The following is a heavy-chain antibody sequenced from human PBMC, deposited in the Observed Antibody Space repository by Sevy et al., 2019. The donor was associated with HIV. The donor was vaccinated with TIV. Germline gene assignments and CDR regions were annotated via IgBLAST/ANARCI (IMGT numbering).Heavy chain of an antibody. J-gene: IGHJ3*01. CDR3: ARQKNSGVDV. Sequence: SQTLSLTCAISGDSVSRTDVAWNWIRQSPSRGLEWLGRTWYASKWYNDYAISVKSRLTINLDTTRNQVSLHLSSVTPEDTAVYYCARQKNSGVDVWGQGTVVTVSS. D-gene: IGHD2-15*01. CDR1: GDSVSRTDVA. V-gene: IGHV6-1*01. CDR2: TWYASKWYN.